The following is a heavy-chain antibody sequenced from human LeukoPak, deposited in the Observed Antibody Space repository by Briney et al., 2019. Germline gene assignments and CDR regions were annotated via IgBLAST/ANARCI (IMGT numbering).Heavy chain of an antibody. CDR1: GFTFRSHA. V-gene: IGHV3-23*01. D-gene: IGHD6-19*01. CDR3: AKRLLTASGWYSYDY. CDR2: IGRSSDTT. J-gene: IGHJ4*02. Sequence: GGSLRLSRAASGFTFRSHAMSWVRQAPGKGLEWVSVIGRSSDTTFYAASVKGRFTISRDNSKNTLYLQMSSLGAEDTATYYGAKRLLTASGWYSYDYWGQGTLVTVSS.